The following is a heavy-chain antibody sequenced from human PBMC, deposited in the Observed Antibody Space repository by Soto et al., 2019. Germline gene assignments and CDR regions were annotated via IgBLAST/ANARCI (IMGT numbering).Heavy chain of an antibody. Sequence: QVQLVQSGAELKKPGSSVRVSCKISGDSFSSYAISWVRQAPGEGLEWVGGIIPIFETANYAQNCQGRVTITAVVSTTTAYMEVTRLRPEDTAIFYCAASDSSSWQHDYWGQGTLITVSS. CDR2: IIPIFETA. D-gene: IGHD6-13*01. CDR1: GDSFSSYA. V-gene: IGHV1-69*01. CDR3: AASDSSSWQHDY. J-gene: IGHJ4*02.